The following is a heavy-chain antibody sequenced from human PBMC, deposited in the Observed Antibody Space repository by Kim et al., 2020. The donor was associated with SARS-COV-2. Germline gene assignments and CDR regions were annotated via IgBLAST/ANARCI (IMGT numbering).Heavy chain of an antibody. Sequence: GGSLRLSCEASGFIFSSYTMNWVRQAPGKGLEWVSKITSTTSHIYYAESVKGRFTISRDNFKNSLYLYMNSLTAEDTAVYYCAKDADFYDGPGFDSWGQG. CDR3: AKDADFYDGPGFDS. CDR2: ITSTTSHI. J-gene: IGHJ4*02. CDR1: GFIFSSYT. D-gene: IGHD3-22*01. V-gene: IGHV3-21*01.